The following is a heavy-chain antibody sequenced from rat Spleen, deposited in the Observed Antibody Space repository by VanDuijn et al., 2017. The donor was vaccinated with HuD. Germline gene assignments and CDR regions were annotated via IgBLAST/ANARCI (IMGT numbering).Heavy chain of an antibody. Sequence: EVHLVESGGGLVQPGRSLKLSCTASGFTFSDCYMIWVRQVPKKGLEWVASISYEGRNTYYGESVKGRFTISRDNARSTLYLQMNSLRSEDTATYYCVRQGYRGVMADWGQGSLVTVSS. CDR1: GFTFSDCY. V-gene: IGHV5-22*01. CDR2: ISYEGRNT. J-gene: IGHJ3*01. CDR3: VRQGYRGVMAD. D-gene: IGHD1-2*01.